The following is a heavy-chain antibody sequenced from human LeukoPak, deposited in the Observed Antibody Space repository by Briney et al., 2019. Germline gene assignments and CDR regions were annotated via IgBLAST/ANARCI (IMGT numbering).Heavy chain of an antibody. CDR3: TKDVGVILFDY. CDR1: GFTFSDYA. Sequence: PGGSLRLSCAAPGFTFSDYAMSWVRQAPGKGLEWVSTISNSGGSTHYADSLKGRFTISRDNSKSTLYLQVNSLRAEDTAIYYCTKDVGVILFDYWGQGTLVTVSS. V-gene: IGHV3-23*01. D-gene: IGHD3-16*01. J-gene: IGHJ4*02. CDR2: ISNSGGST.